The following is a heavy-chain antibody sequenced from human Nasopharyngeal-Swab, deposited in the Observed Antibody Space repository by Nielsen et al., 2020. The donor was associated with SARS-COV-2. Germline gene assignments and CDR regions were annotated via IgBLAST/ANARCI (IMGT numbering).Heavy chain of an antibody. CDR1: GFTFSSYG. V-gene: IGHV3-33*01. CDR2: IWYDGSNK. J-gene: IGHJ4*02. Sequence: GESLKISCAASGFTFSSYGMHWVRQAPGKGLECVAVIWYDGSNKYYADSVKGRFTISRDNSKNTLYLQMNSLRAEDTAVYYCARDLRLNEEDHYWGQGTLVTVSS. D-gene: IGHD2-15*01. CDR3: ARDLRLNEEDHY.